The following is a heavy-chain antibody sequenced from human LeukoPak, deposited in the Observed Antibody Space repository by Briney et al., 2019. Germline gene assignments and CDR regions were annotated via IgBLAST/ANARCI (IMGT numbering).Heavy chain of an antibody. Sequence: GGSLRLSCAASGFSFSSFWMSWVRQAPGKGLDWVANIKQDGRETYYVDSVRGRFTISRDNAKNSLFLQMNSLSAEDTAVYYCARAQTGGGFWSGSYVPPYFNAMDVWGQGTTVTVSS. J-gene: IGHJ6*02. V-gene: IGHV3-7*01. CDR3: ARAQTGGGFWSGSYVPPYFNAMDV. D-gene: IGHD3-3*01. CDR2: IKQDGRET. CDR1: GFSFSSFW.